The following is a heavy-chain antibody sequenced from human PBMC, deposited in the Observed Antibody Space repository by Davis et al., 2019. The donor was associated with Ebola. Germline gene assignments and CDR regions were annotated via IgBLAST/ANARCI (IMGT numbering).Heavy chain of an antibody. CDR3: ARSPIVGAPAGMTYGMDV. CDR2: IIPIFGTA. V-gene: IGHV1-69*13. J-gene: IGHJ6*02. CDR1: GGTFSSYA. D-gene: IGHD2-2*01. Sequence: SVKVSCKASGGTFSSYAISWVRQAPGQGLEWMGGIIPIFGTANYAQKFQGRVTITADESTSTAYMELSSLRSEDTAVYYCARSPIVGAPAGMTYGMDVWGQGTTVTVSS.